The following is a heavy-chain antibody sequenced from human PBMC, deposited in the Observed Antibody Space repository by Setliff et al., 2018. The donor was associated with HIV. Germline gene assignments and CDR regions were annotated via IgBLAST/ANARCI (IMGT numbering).Heavy chain of an antibody. CDR1: GFTFSGYS. CDR2: ISSSSSTI. D-gene: IGHD3-22*01. CDR3: ARDKSHDSSGYKSGYYFYYMDV. Sequence: LRLSCAASGFTFSGYSMNWVRQAPGKGLEWVSCISSSSSTIYYADSVKGRFTISRDNAKNSLYLQMNSLRAEDTAVYYCARDKSHDSSGYKSGYYFYYMDVWGKGTTVTVSS. V-gene: IGHV3-48*01. J-gene: IGHJ6*03.